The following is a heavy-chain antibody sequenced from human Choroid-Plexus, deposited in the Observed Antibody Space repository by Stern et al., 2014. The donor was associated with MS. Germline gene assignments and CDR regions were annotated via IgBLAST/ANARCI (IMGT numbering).Heavy chain of an antibody. V-gene: IGHV3-30*18. CDR1: GFTFGSCA. Sequence: DQLVESGGGVVQPGRPLRISCVASGFTFGSCAMHWVRQAPGKGLEWVGGVSHDGSYKYYADSVKGRFTISRDNSQNTLYMQMSSLRPEDTAVYYCAKDRQYLTYFFDHWGQGSLVTVSS. J-gene: IGHJ5*02. CDR3: AKDRQYLTYFFDH. D-gene: IGHD2/OR15-2a*01. CDR2: VSHDGSYK.